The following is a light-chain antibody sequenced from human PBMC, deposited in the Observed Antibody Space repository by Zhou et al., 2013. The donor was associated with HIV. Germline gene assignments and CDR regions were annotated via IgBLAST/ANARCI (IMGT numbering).Light chain of an antibody. CDR1: QGIRND. J-gene: IGKJ2*03. CDR3: QQYNSYPYS. V-gene: IGKV1-17*01. CDR2: SAS. Sequence: IQLTQSPSSLSASVRDRVTITCRASQGIRNDLGWYQQRPGKAPKLLIHSASTLQTGVPSRFSGSGSGTEFTLTISSLQPDDFATYYCQQYNSYPYSFGLGTKLEIK.